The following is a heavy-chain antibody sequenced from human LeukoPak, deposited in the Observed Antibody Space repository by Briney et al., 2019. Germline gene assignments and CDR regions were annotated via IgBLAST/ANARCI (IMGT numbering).Heavy chain of an antibody. Sequence: GGSLRLSCAASGFTFSDYYMSWVRQAPGKGLEWVSVIYSGGSAYYADSVKGRFTISRDNSKNTLYLQMNSLRAEDTAVYYCARNDYGSGSYITLFDYWGQGTLVTVSS. D-gene: IGHD3-10*01. CDR2: IYSGGSA. CDR1: GFTFSDYY. J-gene: IGHJ4*02. V-gene: IGHV3-66*01. CDR3: ARNDYGSGSYITLFDY.